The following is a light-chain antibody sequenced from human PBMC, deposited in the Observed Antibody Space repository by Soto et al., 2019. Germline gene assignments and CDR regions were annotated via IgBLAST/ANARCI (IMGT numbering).Light chain of an antibody. V-gene: IGKV3-11*01. CDR2: DAS. J-gene: IGKJ1*01. Sequence: EIVLTQSPGTLSLSPVERAPLSCRTSQSVSDSQLAWYQQKPGQAPRLLIYDASNRATGIPARFSGSGSGTGFTLTISDVEPEDFAVYYCHQRQSWPRTFGQGTKVDIK. CDR1: QSVSDSQ. CDR3: HQRQSWPRT.